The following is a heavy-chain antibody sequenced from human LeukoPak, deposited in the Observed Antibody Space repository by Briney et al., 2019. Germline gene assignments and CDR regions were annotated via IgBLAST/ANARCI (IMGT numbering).Heavy chain of an antibody. V-gene: IGHV4-4*07. CDR3: ARIHFWSGYYRPGAFDI. CDR2: IYTSGST. Sequence: SETLSLTCTVSGGSISSYYWSWIRQPAGKGLEWIGRIYTSGSTNYNPSLKSRVTMSVDTSKNQFSLKLSSVTAEDTAVYYCARIHFWSGYYRPGAFDIWGQGTMVTVSS. D-gene: IGHD3-3*02. CDR1: GGSISSYY. J-gene: IGHJ3*02.